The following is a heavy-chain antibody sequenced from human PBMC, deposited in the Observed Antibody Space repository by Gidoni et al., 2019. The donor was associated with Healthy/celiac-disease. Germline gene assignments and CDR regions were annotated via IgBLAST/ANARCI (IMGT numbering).Heavy chain of an antibody. Sequence: QVQLVQSGAAVKKPGSSVKISCKASGGTFSSYAISWVRQAPGQGLEWMGGISPIFGTANYAQKFQGRVTITADESTSTAYMELSSLRSEDTAVYYCARGTNYDSSGAFDYWGQGTLVTVSS. CDR2: ISPIFGTA. CDR3: ARGTNYDSSGAFDY. J-gene: IGHJ4*02. D-gene: IGHD3-22*01. CDR1: GGTFSSYA. V-gene: IGHV1-69*01.